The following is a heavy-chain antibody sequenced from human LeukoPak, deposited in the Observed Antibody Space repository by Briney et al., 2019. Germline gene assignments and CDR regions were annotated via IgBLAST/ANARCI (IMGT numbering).Heavy chain of an antibody. J-gene: IGHJ1*01. V-gene: IGHV1-24*01. D-gene: IGHD4-17*01. Sequence: ASVKVSCKVSGYTLTELSMHWVRQAPGKGLEWRGGFDPEDGETICAQKFQGRVTMPEDTSTDTAYTALSSLRSEDTDVYYCATVTTEYFQHWGQGTRVTVSS. CDR2: FDPEDGET. CDR3: ATVTTEYFQH. CDR1: GYTLTELS.